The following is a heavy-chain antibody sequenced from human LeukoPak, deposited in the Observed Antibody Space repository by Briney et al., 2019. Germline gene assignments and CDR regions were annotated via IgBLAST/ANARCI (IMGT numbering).Heavy chain of an antibody. CDR1: GFPFSSYS. V-gene: IGHV3-7*01. J-gene: IGHJ4*02. D-gene: IGHD5-18*01. CDR3: AMGYKSAYSWDY. CDR2: IKPDGTTK. Sequence: GGSLRLSCAASGFPFSSYSMTWVRQAPGKGLEWVANIKPDGTTKFYVDSVKGRFTISRDNARNTLYLQLNSLTAEDTAVYYCAMGYKSAYSWDYWGQGTLVTVSS.